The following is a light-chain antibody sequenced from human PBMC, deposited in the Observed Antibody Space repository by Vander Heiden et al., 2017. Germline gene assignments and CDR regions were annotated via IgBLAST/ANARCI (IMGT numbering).Light chain of an antibody. J-gene: IGKJ4*01. CDR2: DAS. Sequence: DIQMTQSPSSLSASVEDRVTITCQASQDISNYLNWYQQKPGKAPKLLIYDASNLETGVPSRFSGSGSGTDFTFTISSLQPEDIATYYCQQDDNHPLTFGGGTKVEIK. CDR1: QDISNY. V-gene: IGKV1-33*01. CDR3: QQDDNHPLT.